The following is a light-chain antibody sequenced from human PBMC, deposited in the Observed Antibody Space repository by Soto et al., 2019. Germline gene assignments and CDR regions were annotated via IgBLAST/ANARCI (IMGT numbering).Light chain of an antibody. Sequence: EIVLTQSPGTLSVSPGERATLSCRASQSLSSSYLAWYQQKPGRAPRVLIYGASIRATGIPGSFSGSGSGTDFTLTISRLEPEDFAVYYCQMYGSAPPGTFGQVTKVDIK. V-gene: IGKV3-20*01. CDR3: QMYGSAPPGT. CDR1: QSLSSSY. CDR2: GAS. J-gene: IGKJ1*01.